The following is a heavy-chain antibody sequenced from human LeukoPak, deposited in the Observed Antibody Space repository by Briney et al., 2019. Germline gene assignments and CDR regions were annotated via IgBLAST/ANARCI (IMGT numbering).Heavy chain of an antibody. J-gene: IGHJ4*02. Sequence: GGSLRLSCAASGFTFSSYWMTWVRQAPGKGLEWVADIKQGRSERYYADSVRGRFTISRDNAKSSLYLQLNSLRVEDTAVYYCASTQTFDYWGQGTLVTVPS. V-gene: IGHV3-7*05. CDR2: IKQGRSER. CDR1: GFTFSSYW. CDR3: ASTQTFDY.